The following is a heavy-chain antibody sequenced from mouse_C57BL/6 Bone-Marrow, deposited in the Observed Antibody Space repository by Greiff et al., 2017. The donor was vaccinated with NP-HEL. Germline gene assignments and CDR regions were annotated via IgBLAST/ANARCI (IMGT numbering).Heavy chain of an antibody. CDR1: GYTFTEYT. CDR3: ARHERGDYYGSSYYWFAY. Sequence: QVQLQQSGAELVKPGASVKLSCKASGYTFTEYTIHWVKQRSGQGLEWIGWFYPGSGSIKYNEKFKDKATLTADKSSSTVYMELSRLTSEDSAVYCCARHERGDYYGSSYYWFAYWGQGTLVTVSA. CDR2: FYPGSGSI. D-gene: IGHD1-1*01. J-gene: IGHJ3*01. V-gene: IGHV1-62-2*01.